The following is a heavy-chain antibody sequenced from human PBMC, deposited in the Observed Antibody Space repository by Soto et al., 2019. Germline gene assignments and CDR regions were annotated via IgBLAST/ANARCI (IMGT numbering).Heavy chain of an antibody. Sequence: GGSLILSCAASGFTFSSYEMNWVRQAPGKGLEWVSYISRSGSTIYYADSVRGRFTISRDNSGNALYLHMNSLRAGDTAVYYCAKALWFGESSNYFDYWGQGTLVTVSS. D-gene: IGHD3-10*01. V-gene: IGHV3-48*03. CDR3: AKALWFGESSNYFDY. CDR1: GFTFSSYE. CDR2: ISRSGSTI. J-gene: IGHJ4*02.